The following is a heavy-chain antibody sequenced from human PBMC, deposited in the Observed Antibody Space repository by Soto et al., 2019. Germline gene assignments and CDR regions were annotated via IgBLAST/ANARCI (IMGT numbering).Heavy chain of an antibody. CDR1: GFTFSSCT. CDR2: ISPSSGHI. Sequence: EVHLVESGGGLVKPGGSLRLSCAVSGFTFSSCTMNWVRQAPGKGLEWVSSISPSSGHIYYADSVKGRFTISRDNAKNSLFLQMNSLRGEDPAVYYCSGCSGGACHKNYGMDVWGQGTTVTVSS. V-gene: IGHV3-21*06. J-gene: IGHJ6*02. CDR3: SGCSGGACHKNYGMDV. D-gene: IGHD2-15*01.